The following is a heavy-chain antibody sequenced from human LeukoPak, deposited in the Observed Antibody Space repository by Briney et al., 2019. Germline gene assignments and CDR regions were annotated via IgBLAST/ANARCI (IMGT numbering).Heavy chain of an antibody. CDR3: ARDAPGNTALDY. CDR2: INGYGSST. V-gene: IGHV3-74*01. Sequence: GGSLRLSCAASGLTFVSYWMHWVRQAPGKGLVWVSRINGYGSSTDFADSVKGRFTISRDNAKNTLYLQMNSLRAEDTAVYYCARDAPGNTALDYWGQGTLVTVSS. J-gene: IGHJ4*02. D-gene: IGHD5-18*01. CDR1: GLTFVSYW.